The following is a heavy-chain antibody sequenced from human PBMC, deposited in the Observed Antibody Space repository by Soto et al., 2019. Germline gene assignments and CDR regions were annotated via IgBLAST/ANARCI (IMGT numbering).Heavy chain of an antibody. CDR2: IYYSGST. Sequence: SETLSLTCTVSGGSVSSGSYYWSWIRQPPGKGLEWIGYIYYSGSTTYNPSLRSRVIISLETSKNQFSLILTSVTAADTAVYYCARGLSSSATFYHYYGMDVWGQGTTVTVSS. D-gene: IGHD6-6*01. CDR1: GGSVSSGSYY. CDR3: ARGLSSSATFYHYYGMDV. J-gene: IGHJ6*02. V-gene: IGHV4-61*01.